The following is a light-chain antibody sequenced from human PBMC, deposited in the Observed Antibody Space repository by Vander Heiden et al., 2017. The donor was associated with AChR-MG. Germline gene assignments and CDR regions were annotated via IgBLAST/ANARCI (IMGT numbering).Light chain of an antibody. CDR1: SSNMGSNN. J-gene: IGLJ1*01. V-gene: IGLV1-47*01. Sequence: SVLTQPPSPSGAPGRRLTCSRSRSSSNMGSNNVYGYQHLPGTAPKVLIYRNNQRPSGVPDRFSGSKSGTSVALAISGRRSEDAADYYCAAWDDSLTGYVFGAGTKVTVL. CDR3: AAWDDSLTGYV. CDR2: RNN.